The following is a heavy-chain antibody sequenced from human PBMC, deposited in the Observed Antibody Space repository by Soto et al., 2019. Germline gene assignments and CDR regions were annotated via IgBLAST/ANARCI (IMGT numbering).Heavy chain of an antibody. Sequence: QVQLQESGPGLVKPSQTLSLTCTVSGGSISSGGYYWSWIRHHPGKGVAWIGYIYYSGSTSYNPSLKSRVTVSVDTSKNQFSLKLSSVTAADTAVYYCARREKGYYYYMDVWGKGTTVTVSS. CDR2: IYYSGST. J-gene: IGHJ6*03. CDR1: GGSISSGGYY. CDR3: ARREKGYYYYMDV. V-gene: IGHV4-31*03.